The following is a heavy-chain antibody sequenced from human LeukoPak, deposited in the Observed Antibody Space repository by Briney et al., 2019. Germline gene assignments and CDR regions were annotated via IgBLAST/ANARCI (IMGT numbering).Heavy chain of an antibody. Sequence: GGSLRLSCAASGFTFSTYWMSWVRQAPEKGLEWVANIKQDGSEKYYVDSVKGRFTISRDNAKNSLYLQMNSLRAEDTAVYYCARAGYIAARPWYFGLWGRGTLVTVSS. D-gene: IGHD6-6*01. CDR2: IKQDGSEK. CDR1: GFTFSTYW. J-gene: IGHJ2*01. V-gene: IGHV3-7*01. CDR3: ARAGYIAARPWYFGL.